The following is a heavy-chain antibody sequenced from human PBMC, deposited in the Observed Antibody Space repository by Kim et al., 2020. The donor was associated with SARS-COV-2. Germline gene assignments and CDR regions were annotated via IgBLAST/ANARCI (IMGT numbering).Heavy chain of an antibody. Sequence: GGSLRLSCAASGFTFDDYAMHWVRQAPGKGLEWVSGISWNSGSIGYADSVKGRFTISRDNAKNSLYLQMNSLRAEDTALYYCAKDGGSWHHNWFDPWGQGTLVTVSS. CDR3: AKDGGSWHHNWFDP. J-gene: IGHJ5*02. CDR1: GFTFDDYA. V-gene: IGHV3-9*01. D-gene: IGHD2-15*01. CDR2: ISWNSGSI.